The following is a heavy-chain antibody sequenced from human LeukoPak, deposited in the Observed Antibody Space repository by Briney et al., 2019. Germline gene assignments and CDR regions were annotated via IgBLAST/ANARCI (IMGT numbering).Heavy chain of an antibody. CDR1: GFTFSSYS. Sequence: GGSLRLSCAASGFTFSSYSMNWVRQAPGKGLEWVGRIKSNTDGGTTAYAAPVKGRFTISRDDSKNTLYLQMNSLKTEDTAVYYCTSLVVVIRNWFDPWGQGTLVTVSS. D-gene: IGHD3-22*01. CDR3: TSLVVVIRNWFDP. CDR2: IKSNTDGGTT. V-gene: IGHV3-15*01. J-gene: IGHJ5*02.